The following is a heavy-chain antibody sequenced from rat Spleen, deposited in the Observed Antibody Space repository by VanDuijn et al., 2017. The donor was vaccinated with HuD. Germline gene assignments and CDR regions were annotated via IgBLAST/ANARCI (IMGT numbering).Heavy chain of an antibody. Sequence: EVQLVESDGGLVQPGRSLKLSCAASGFTFSDYYMAWVRQAPTKGLEWVATISYDGSSTYYRDSVKGRFTISRDNAKSTLYLQMDSLRSEDTATYYCARGNQWFAYWGQGVMVTVSS. J-gene: IGHJ2*01. V-gene: IGHV5-29*01. CDR1: GFTFSDYY. CDR3: ARGNQWFAY. CDR2: ISYDGSST. D-gene: IGHD1-1*01.